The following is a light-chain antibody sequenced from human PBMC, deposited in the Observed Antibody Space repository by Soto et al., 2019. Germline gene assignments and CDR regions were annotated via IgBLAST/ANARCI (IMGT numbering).Light chain of an antibody. Sequence: DIQMTQSPSSLSASVGDRVTITCRASQTITTYLNWYQQRPGKAPKLLIYGASSLQSGVPSRFSGSGSGTDFTLTISSLQPEDVATYFCQQSDSTPRTFGQGTKVEIK. CDR1: QTITTY. J-gene: IGKJ1*01. V-gene: IGKV1-39*01. CDR2: GAS. CDR3: QQSDSTPRT.